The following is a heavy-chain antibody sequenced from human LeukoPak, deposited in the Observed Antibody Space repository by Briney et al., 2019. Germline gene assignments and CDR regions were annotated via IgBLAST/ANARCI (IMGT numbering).Heavy chain of an antibody. Sequence: PGGSLRLSCAASGFTFSDCYMSWIRQAPGKGLEWVAVISYDGSNKYYADSVKGRFTISRDNSKNTLYLQMNSLRAEDTAVYYCAHSWLHFDYWGQGTLVTVSS. CDR2: ISYDGSNK. J-gene: IGHJ4*02. CDR1: GFTFSDCY. CDR3: AHSWLHFDY. D-gene: IGHD6-19*01. V-gene: IGHV3-30-3*01.